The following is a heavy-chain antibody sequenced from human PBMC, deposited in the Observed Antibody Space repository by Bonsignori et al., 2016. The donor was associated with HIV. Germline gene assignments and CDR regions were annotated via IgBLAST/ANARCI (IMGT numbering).Heavy chain of an antibody. V-gene: IGHV1-69*10. CDR3: ARGSHSSGWDSDY. J-gene: IGHJ4*02. D-gene: IGHD6-25*01. CDR2: IIPILNIP. Sequence: SVKVSCKASGGTFSNYAINWVRQAPGQGLEWMGGIIPILNIPRYAQNFQGRVTITADRSTNTAYMELTSLRFADTAVYFCARGSHSSGWDSDYWGQGTLVTVSS. CDR1: GGTFSNYA.